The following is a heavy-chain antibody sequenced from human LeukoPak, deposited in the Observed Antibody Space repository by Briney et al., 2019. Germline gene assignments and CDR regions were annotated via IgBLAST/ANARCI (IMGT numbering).Heavy chain of an antibody. V-gene: IGHV4-59*01. D-gene: IGHD5-18*01. J-gene: IGHJ4*02. CDR1: GGSISSYY. Sequence: PSETLSLTCTVSGGSISSYYWSWIRHPPGKGLEWSGYIYYSGSTNYHPSLKSRVTIPVDTSKNQFSPKLSSVTAADTAVYYCARGKYSYGYVAYWGQGTLVTVSS. CDR3: ARGKYSYGYVAY. CDR2: IYYSGST.